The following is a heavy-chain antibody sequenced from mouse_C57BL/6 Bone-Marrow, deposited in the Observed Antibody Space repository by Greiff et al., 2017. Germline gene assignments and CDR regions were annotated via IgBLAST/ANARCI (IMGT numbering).Heavy chain of an antibody. V-gene: IGHV1-82*01. Sequence: QVQLQQSGPELVKPGASVKISCKASGYAFSSSWMNWVKQRPGKGLEWIGRIYPGDGDTNYNGKFKGKATLTADKSSSTAYMQLSSLTSEDSAVYVCALYSNYVGGYYAMDYWGQGTSVTVSS. CDR3: ALYSNYVGGYYAMDY. CDR1: GYAFSSSW. CDR2: IYPGDGDT. D-gene: IGHD2-5*01. J-gene: IGHJ4*01.